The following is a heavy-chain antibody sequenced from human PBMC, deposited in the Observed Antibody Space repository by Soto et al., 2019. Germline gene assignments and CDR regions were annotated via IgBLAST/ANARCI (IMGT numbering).Heavy chain of an antibody. V-gene: IGHV3-30-3*01. J-gene: IGHJ6*02. CDR3: AREGIIVEVPAAYGMDV. CDR2: ISYDGSNK. D-gene: IGHD2-2*01. Sequence: QVQLVESGGGVVQPGRSLRLSCAASGFTFSSYAMHWVRQAPGKGLEWVAVISYDGSNKYYADSVKGRFTISRDNSKNTLYLQMNSLRAEDTAVYYCAREGIIVEVPAAYGMDVWGQGTTVTVSS. CDR1: GFTFSSYA.